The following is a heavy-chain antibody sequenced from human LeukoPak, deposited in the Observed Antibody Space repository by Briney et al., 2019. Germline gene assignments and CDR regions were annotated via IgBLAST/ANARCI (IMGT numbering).Heavy chain of an antibody. CDR1: GFTLSSYA. V-gene: IGHV3-23*01. CDR3: AKEGGLRWWFGELSYFQH. J-gene: IGHJ1*01. D-gene: IGHD3-10*01. CDR2: ISDTGNT. Sequence: GGSLRLSCAASGFTLSSYAMSWVRQAPGKGLEWVSAISDTGNTYHADSVKGRFTISRDNSKNTLYLQMNSLRAEDTAVYYCAKEGGLRWWFGELSYFQHWGQGTLVTVSS.